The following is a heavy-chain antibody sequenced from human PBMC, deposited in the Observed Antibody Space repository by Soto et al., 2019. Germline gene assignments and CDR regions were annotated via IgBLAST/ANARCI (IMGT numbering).Heavy chain of an antibody. Sequence: PSETVSLTCAVYGGSFSGYYWSRIRQPPGKGLEWIGEINHSGVTNYKPSLKRRVTISVDTSKNQFSLQLKSVTAADTALYYCARFSGSYYYAMDVWGQGSTVTVSS. CDR3: ARFSGSYYYAMDV. D-gene: IGHD6-19*01. CDR1: GGSFSGYY. V-gene: IGHV4-34*01. CDR2: INHSGVT. J-gene: IGHJ6*02.